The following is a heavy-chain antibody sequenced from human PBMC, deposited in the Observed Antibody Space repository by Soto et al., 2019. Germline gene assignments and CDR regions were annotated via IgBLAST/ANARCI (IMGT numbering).Heavy chain of an antibody. Sequence: SETLSLTCTVSGCSISSGDYYWSWIRQPPGKGLEWIGYIYYSGSTYYNPSLKSRVTISVDTSKNQFSLKLSSVTAADTAVYYCARDIGYYYDSSGYYERDYWGQGTLVTVSS. CDR3: ARDIGYYYDSSGYYERDY. V-gene: IGHV4-30-4*01. J-gene: IGHJ4*02. D-gene: IGHD3-22*01. CDR1: GCSISSGDYY. CDR2: IYYSGST.